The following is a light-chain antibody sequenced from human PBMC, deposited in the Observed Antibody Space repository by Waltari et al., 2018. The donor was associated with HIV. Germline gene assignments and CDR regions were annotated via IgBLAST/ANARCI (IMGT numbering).Light chain of an antibody. Sequence: EILLTQSPGTLSLSPGERATLSCTASPTVSSTSLAWYQQKPGQAPRLLIYGTSTRAAGIPDRFSGSGSGTDFTLTVTRLEPEDFAIYFCQQYGRSPLTFGGGTKVEI. CDR1: PTVSSTS. V-gene: IGKV3-20*01. J-gene: IGKJ4*01. CDR3: QQYGRSPLT. CDR2: GTS.